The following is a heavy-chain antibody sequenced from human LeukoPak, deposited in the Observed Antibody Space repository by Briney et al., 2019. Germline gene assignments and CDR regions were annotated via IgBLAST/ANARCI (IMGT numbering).Heavy chain of an antibody. CDR3: AREAVVVPAAIGYFQH. V-gene: IGHV3-33*01. J-gene: IGHJ1*01. Sequence: GRSLRLSCAASGFTFSGYGMHWVRQAPGKGLEWVAVIWYDGSNKYYADSVKGRFTISRDNSKNTLYLQMNSLRAEDTAVYYCAREAVVVPAAIGYFQHWGQGTLVTVSS. CDR2: IWYDGSNK. D-gene: IGHD2-2*02. CDR1: GFTFSGYG.